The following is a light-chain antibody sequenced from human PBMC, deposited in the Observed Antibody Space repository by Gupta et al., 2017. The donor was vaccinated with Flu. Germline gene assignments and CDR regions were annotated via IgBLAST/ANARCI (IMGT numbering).Light chain of an antibody. CDR1: TWGNNY. V-gene: IGLV3-1*01. CDR3: QVWDRITAV. CDR2: QTY. J-gene: IGLJ2*01. Sequence: SFELTQPPLVSTFPGQVPITPCSSYTWGNNYASSYQQKPGQSPVLIIYQTYWRPSGIPARFSGSPSGGTATLAISGTAPMDEADYFCQVWDRITAVFGGGTKLTVL.